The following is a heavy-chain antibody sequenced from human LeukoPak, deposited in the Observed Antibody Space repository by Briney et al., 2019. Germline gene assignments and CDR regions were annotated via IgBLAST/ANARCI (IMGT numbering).Heavy chain of an antibody. CDR3: AISSPVATVGY. V-gene: IGHV3-48*01. CDR2: ITASSGTI. CDR1: GFSISRSS. J-gene: IGHJ4*02. Sequence: GGSLRLSCAASGFSISRSSMNWVRQAPGKGLEWVSYITASSGTIYYGDSVKGRFTISRDNSKNTLYLQMNSLRAEGTAVYYCAISSPVATVGYWGQGTLVTVSS. D-gene: IGHD4-23*01.